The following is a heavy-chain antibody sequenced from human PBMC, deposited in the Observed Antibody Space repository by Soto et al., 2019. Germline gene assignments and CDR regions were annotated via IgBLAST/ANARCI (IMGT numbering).Heavy chain of an antibody. CDR3: ARASRGLVGSGSYHSDY. Sequence: ASVKVSCKASGYTFTSYGISWVRQAPGQGLEWMGWISAYNGNTNYAQKLQGRVTMTTDTSTSTAYMELRSLRYDDTAVYYCARASRGLVGSGSYHSDYWGQGTLVTVSS. CDR1: GYTFTSYG. V-gene: IGHV1-18*01. D-gene: IGHD3-10*02. J-gene: IGHJ4*02. CDR2: ISAYNGNT.